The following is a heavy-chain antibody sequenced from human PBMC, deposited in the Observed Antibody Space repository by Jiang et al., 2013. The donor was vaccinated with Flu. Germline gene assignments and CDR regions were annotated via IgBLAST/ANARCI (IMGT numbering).Heavy chain of an antibody. CDR3: ASEVLWFGELPTAHDY. V-gene: IGHV4-39*01. D-gene: IGHD3-10*01. Sequence: LLKPSETLSLTCTVSGGSISSSSYYWGWIRQPPGKGLEWIGSIYYSGSTYYNPSLKSRVTISVDTSKNQFSLKLSSVTAADTAVYYCASEVLWFGELPTAHDYWGQGTLVTVSS. CDR2: IYYSGST. J-gene: IGHJ4*02. CDR1: GGSISSSSYY.